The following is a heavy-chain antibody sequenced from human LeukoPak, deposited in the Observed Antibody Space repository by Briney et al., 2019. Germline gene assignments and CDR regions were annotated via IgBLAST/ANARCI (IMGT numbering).Heavy chain of an antibody. CDR1: GYTFTSYG. CDR2: ISAYNGNT. V-gene: IGHV1-18*01. Sequence: ASVTVSCKASGYTFTSYGISWVRQAPGQGLEWMGWISAYNGNTNYAQKLQGRVTMTTDTSTSTAYMELSSLRSEDTAAYYCARDAGTTLHYYYYGMDVWGQGTTVTVSS. CDR3: ARDAGTTLHYYYYGMDV. J-gene: IGHJ6*02. D-gene: IGHD1-7*01.